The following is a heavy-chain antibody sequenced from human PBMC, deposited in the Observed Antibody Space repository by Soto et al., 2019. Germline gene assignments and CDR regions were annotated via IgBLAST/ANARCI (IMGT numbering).Heavy chain of an antibody. CDR1: GYSFTSYW. V-gene: IGHV5-51*01. D-gene: IGHD1-26*01. CDR3: ARHVMGRGSYGPNYYGMDV. CDR2: IYPGDSDT. Sequence: LGESLKISCKGSGYSFTSYWIGWVRQMPGKGLEWMGIIYPGDSDTRYSPSFQGQVTISADKSISTAYLQWSSLKASDTAMYYCARHVMGRGSYGPNYYGMDVWGQGTTVTVSS. J-gene: IGHJ6*02.